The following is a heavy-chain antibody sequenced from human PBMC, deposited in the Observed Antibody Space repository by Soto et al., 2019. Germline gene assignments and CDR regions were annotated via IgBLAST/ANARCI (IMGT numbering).Heavy chain of an antibody. CDR1: GLTFSVSA. J-gene: IGHJ5*02. CDR3: PTAHNPPRPFNS. V-gene: IGHV3-23*01. Sequence: EVQLLESGGGLVQPGGSLRLSCVASGLTFSVSAMTWVRQAPGKGLEWVSTTGLSGRTTYYGDSVKGRFTVSRDNSKNPLDLKIHTRGAENTPVYSDPTAHNPPRPFNSWGRAPRAPLSS. D-gene: IGHD1-20*01. CDR2: TGLSGRTT.